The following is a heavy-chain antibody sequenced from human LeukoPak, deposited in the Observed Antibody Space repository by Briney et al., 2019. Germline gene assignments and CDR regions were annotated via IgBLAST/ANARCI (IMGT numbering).Heavy chain of an antibody. Sequence: GGSLRLSCAASGFTFSSYAMSWVRQAPGKGLEWVSAISGSGGSTYYADSVKGRFTISRDNSKNTLYLQMNSLRAGDTAVYYCAKSGARITMIVVDYWGQGTLVTVSS. D-gene: IGHD3-22*01. J-gene: IGHJ4*02. CDR3: AKSGARITMIVVDY. CDR1: GFTFSSYA. CDR2: ISGSGGST. V-gene: IGHV3-23*01.